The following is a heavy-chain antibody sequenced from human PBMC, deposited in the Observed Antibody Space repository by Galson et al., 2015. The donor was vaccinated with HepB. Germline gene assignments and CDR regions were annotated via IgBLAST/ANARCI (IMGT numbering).Heavy chain of an antibody. D-gene: IGHD4-11*01. CDR3: ARDQGDDYLKYYYYFGMDI. CDR2: IYRNGST. CDR1: AFNVTNNY. J-gene: IGHJ6*02. Sequence: SLRLSCAASAFNVTNNYMSWVRQAPGKGLDWVSVIYRNGSTYYAYSVKGRFTISRDNSKNTVYLQMNSLRAEETAGYYGARDQGDDYLKYYYYFGMDIWGQGTTVTFSS. V-gene: IGHV3-66*03.